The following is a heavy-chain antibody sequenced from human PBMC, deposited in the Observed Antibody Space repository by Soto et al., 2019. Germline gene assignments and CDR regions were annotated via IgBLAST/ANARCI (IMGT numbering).Heavy chain of an antibody. D-gene: IGHD5-18*01. CDR2: IYRGGGT. CDR1: GFTVSSNY. Sequence: GGSLRLSCAASGFTVSSNYMSLVRQAPGKGLECVSVIYRGGGTYYADSVKGRFTISRDNSKNMLYIQMNSLRAEDTAVYYCAKDLLNSYGRNSGFDYGGQGTLVTVPQ. V-gene: IGHV3-53*01. CDR3: AKDLLNSYGRNSGFDY. J-gene: IGHJ4*02.